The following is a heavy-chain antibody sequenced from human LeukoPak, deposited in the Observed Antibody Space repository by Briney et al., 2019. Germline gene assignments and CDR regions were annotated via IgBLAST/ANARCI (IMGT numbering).Heavy chain of an antibody. CDR1: GGSFSGYY. CDR2: INHSGST. CDR3: ARGRGGLECSGGSCYPNPYFDY. V-gene: IGHV4-34*01. J-gene: IGHJ4*02. Sequence: PSETLSLTCAVYGGSFSGYYWSWIRQPPGKGLEWIGEINHSGSTNYNPSLKSRVTISVDTSKNQFSLKLSSVTAADTAVYYCARGRGGLECSGGSCYPNPYFDYWGQGTLVTVSS. D-gene: IGHD2-15*01.